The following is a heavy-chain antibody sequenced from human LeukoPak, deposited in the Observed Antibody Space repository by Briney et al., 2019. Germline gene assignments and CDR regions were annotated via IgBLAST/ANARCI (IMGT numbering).Heavy chain of an antibody. J-gene: IGHJ4*02. CDR2: IYYSGNT. CDR3: ARRGNYYFIDY. D-gene: IGHD1-26*01. CDR1: GGSISSSSYY. Sequence: KPSETLSLTCTVSGGSISSSSYYWGWIRQPPGKGLEWIGSIYYSGNTDYNPSLKSRVTISVDTSKNQFSLKLSSVTAADTAVYYCARRGNYYFIDYWGQGTLVTVSS. V-gene: IGHV4-39*01.